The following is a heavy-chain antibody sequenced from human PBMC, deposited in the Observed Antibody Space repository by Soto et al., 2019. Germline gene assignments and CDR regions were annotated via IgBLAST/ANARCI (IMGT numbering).Heavy chain of an antibody. CDR3: ARGYRDIVVVVAGPDRTFDI. CDR1: GGSISSGGYY. Sequence: PSETLSLTCTVSGGSISSGGYYWSWIRRHPGKGLEWIGYIYYSGSTYYNPSLKSRVTISVDTSKNQFSLKLSSVTAADTAVYYCARGYRDIVVVVAGPDRTFDIWGQGTMVT. V-gene: IGHV4-31*03. CDR2: IYYSGST. J-gene: IGHJ3*02. D-gene: IGHD2-15*01.